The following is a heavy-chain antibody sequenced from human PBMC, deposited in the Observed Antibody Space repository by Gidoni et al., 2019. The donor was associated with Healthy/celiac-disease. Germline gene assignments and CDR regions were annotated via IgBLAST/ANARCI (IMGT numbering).Heavy chain of an antibody. J-gene: IGHJ4*02. V-gene: IGHV3-21*01. CDR1: GFTFSRYS. D-gene: IGHD3-3*01. CDR3: ATNYYDFWSGYYNQVDY. CDR2: ISSSSSYI. Sequence: EVQLVESGGGLVKPGGSLRLSCAASGFTFSRYSMNWVRQAPGKGLEWVSSISSSSSYIYYADSVKGRFTISRDNAKNSLYLQMNSLRAEDTAVYYWATNYYDFWSGYYNQVDYWGQGTLVTVSS.